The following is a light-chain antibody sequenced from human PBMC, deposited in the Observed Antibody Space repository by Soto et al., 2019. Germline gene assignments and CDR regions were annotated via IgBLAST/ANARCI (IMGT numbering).Light chain of an antibody. CDR2: KAS. V-gene: IGKV1-5*03. CDR1: QGISTW. J-gene: IGKJ2*01. CDR3: QQYDSYPYT. Sequence: DIQMTQSPSTLSASVGDRVTITCRASQGISTWLAWYQQKPGKAPNLLIYKASSLETGVPSRFSGSGSGTEFTLTISSLQPDDCATYYCQQYDSYPYTFGQGTKVEI.